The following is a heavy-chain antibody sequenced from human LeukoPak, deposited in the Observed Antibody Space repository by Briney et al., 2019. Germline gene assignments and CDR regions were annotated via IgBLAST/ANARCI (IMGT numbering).Heavy chain of an antibody. CDR2: ISGDGGST. J-gene: IGHJ4*02. D-gene: IGHD6-19*01. Sequence: GGSLRLSCAASGFTLDDYVMHWVRQAPGKGPEWVSLISGDGGSTYYADSVKGRFAISRDNSKNSLYLQMNSLRSEDTALYYCARDPEDSSGWVFDYWGQGTLVTVSS. CDR3: ARDPEDSSGWVFDY. V-gene: IGHV3-43*02. CDR1: GFTLDDYV.